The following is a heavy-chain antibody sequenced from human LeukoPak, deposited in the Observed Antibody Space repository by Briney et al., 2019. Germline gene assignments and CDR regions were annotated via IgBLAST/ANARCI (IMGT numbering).Heavy chain of an antibody. V-gene: IGHV4-34*01. CDR1: GGSFSGYY. CDR3: ASLGYCSSTSCSLDV. D-gene: IGHD2-2*01. J-gene: IGHJ6*04. CDR2: INHSGST. Sequence: SETLSLTCAVYGGSFSGYYWSWIRQPSGKGLEWIGEINHSGSTNYNPSLKSRVTISVDTSKNQFSLKLSSMTAADTAVYYCASLGYCSSTSCSLDVWGKGTTVTVSS.